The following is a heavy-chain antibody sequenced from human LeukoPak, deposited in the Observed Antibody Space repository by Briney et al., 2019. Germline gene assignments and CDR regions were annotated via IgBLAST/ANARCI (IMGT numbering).Heavy chain of an antibody. CDR2: INPNSGGT. Sequence: ASVKVSCKASGYTFTGYYMHWVRQAPGQGLEWMGWINPNSGGTNYAQKFQGRVTMTTDTSTSTAYMELRSLRSDDTAVYYCARVPSIYMDVWGKGTTVTISS. V-gene: IGHV1-2*02. CDR3: ARVPSIYMDV. J-gene: IGHJ6*03. CDR1: GYTFTGYY. D-gene: IGHD3-10*01.